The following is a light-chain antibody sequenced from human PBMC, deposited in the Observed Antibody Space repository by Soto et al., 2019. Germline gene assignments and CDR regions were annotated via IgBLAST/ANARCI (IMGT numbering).Light chain of an antibody. CDR3: QQYNGGWT. CDR1: QSISSD. CDR2: GAS. V-gene: IGKV3-15*01. J-gene: IGKJ1*01. Sequence: EILMTQSPDTLSVSPGERATLSCRASQSISSDLAWYQHKPGQGPRLLIYGASTRVTGIPARFSGSGSGTEFTLTISSLQSEDFAVYYCQQYNGGWTFGQGTKVEIK.